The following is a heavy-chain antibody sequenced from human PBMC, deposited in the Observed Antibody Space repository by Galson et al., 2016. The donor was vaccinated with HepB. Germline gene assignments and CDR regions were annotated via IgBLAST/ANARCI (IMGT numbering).Heavy chain of an antibody. CDR3: ARGLDYNYHFDY. Sequence: QSGAEVKKPGESLKISCKGSGYSFTMYWIGWVRQMPGKGLEWMGIIFPGDSDTRYSPSFQGQVTMSADKSIGTAYLQWSSLKASDTAMYYCARGLDYNYHFDYWGQGTLFTVSS. CDR2: IFPGDSDT. D-gene: IGHD5-24*01. V-gene: IGHV5-51*01. CDR1: GYSFTMYW. J-gene: IGHJ4*02.